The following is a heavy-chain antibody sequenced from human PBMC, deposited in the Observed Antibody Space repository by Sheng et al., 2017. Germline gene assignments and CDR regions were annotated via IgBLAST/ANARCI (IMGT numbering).Heavy chain of an antibody. J-gene: IGHJ4*02. CDR2: SIIVGSP. CDR3: ARVSCNAGSCGHDY. CDR1: GGSVSSGSYY. D-gene: IGHD2-15*01. V-gene: IGHV4-61*01. Sequence: QVQLQESGPGLVKPSENLSLTCTVSGGSVSSGSYYWSWIRQPPREGTGVDWVVSIIVGSPITTPPSRVEPPYQLIRPKNQFSLKVRSLTAADTAVYFCARVSCNAGSCGHDYWGQGTLVTVSS.